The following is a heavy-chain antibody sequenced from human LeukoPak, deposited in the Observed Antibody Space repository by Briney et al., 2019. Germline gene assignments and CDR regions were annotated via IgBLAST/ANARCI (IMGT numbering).Heavy chain of an antibody. V-gene: IGHV4-59*01. D-gene: IGHD2-15*01. J-gene: IGHJ4*02. CDR2: IYYTGTA. CDR1: GGSISRYY. CDR3: ARVDVRGGYSVQVDY. Sequence: PSETLSLTCNVSGGSISRYYWSWIRQPPGKGLEWIGHIYYTGTAIHNPSLKSRVTISVDTSKNRFSLKLSSVTAADTAVYYCARVDVRGGYSVQVDYWGQGTLVTVSS.